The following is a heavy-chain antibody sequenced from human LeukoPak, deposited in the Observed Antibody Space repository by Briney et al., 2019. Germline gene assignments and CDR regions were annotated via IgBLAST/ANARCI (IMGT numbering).Heavy chain of an antibody. CDR2: IHSSGST. Sequence: SETLSLTCTVSGGSISSYYWSWIRQPAGKGLEWIGRIHSSGSTKYNPSLKSRVTMSVDTSKNQFSLKVNSVTAADTAVYYCAILRGGSYTDWYFDLWGRGTLVTVSS. CDR1: GGSISSYY. V-gene: IGHV4-4*07. CDR3: AILRGGSYTDWYFDL. J-gene: IGHJ2*01. D-gene: IGHD1-26*01.